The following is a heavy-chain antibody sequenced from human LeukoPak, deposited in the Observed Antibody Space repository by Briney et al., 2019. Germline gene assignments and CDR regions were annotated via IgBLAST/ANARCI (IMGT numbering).Heavy chain of an antibody. CDR2: ISYSGST. CDR1: GGPISSSPYY. CDR3: ARLSPYLGSGSSAFPDDF. D-gene: IGHD3-10*01. V-gene: IGHV4-39*01. Sequence: SEALSLTCTVSGGPISSSPYYWGWIRQPPGKGLEWIGSISYSGSTFYNPSLKSRLTISVDTPKNQFSLKLSSLTAADTAVFYCARLSPYLGSGSSAFPDDFWGQGTLVTVSS. J-gene: IGHJ4*02.